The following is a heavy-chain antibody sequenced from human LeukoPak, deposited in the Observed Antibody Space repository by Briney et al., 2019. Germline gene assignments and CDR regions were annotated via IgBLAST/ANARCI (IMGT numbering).Heavy chain of an antibody. CDR2: ISGSGGST. CDR1: GFTVSSNY. CDR3: AKGWEQHDY. D-gene: IGHD1-26*01. V-gene: IGHV3-23*01. J-gene: IGHJ4*02. Sequence: PGGSLRLSCAASGFTVSSNYMSWVRQAPGKGLEWVSAISGSGGSTYYADSVKGRFTISRDNSKNTLYLQMNSLRAEDTAVYYCAKGWEQHDYWGQGTLVTVSS.